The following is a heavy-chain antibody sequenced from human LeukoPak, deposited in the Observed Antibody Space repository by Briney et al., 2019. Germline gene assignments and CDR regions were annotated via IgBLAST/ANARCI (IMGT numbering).Heavy chain of an antibody. CDR1: GFTFSRYL. J-gene: IGHJ4*02. CDR2: IKQDGSEK. D-gene: IGHD1-26*01. CDR3: ARGDSGSSYRLFYFDF. Sequence: GGSLRLSCAASGFTFSRYLMSWVRHAPGKGLEWVANIKQDGSEKYFVDSVKGRFTISRDNAKNSLYLQMNSVRAEDTAVYYCARGDSGSSYRLFYFDFWGQGTLVTVSS. V-gene: IGHV3-7*03.